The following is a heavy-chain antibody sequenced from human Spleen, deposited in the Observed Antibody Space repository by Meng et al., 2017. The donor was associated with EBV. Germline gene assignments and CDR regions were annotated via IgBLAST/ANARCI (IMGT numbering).Heavy chain of an antibody. J-gene: IGHJ5*02. Sequence: QVQLRESGPGLWKPSGTLSLTCAFSGGYSRKLNWGSWVRQPPGKGLEWIAEMFHSGSTNYNPSLKSRITISVDKSKNQFSLKLSSVTAADTAVYYCARITEVVATIQVGWFDPWGQGTLVTVSS. CDR3: ARITEVVATIQVGWFDP. CDR1: GGYSRKLNW. CDR2: MFHSGST. V-gene: IGHV4-4*02. D-gene: IGHD5-12*01.